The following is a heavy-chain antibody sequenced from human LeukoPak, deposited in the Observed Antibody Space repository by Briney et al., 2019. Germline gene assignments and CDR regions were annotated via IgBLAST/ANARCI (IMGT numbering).Heavy chain of an antibody. CDR3: ARGHLVADY. CDR2: IYYSGST. V-gene: IGHV4-30-4*02. CDR1: GGSISSGDYY. J-gene: IGHJ4*02. Sequence: SETLSLTCTVSGGSISSGDYYWSWLRQPPGKGLEWIGYIYYSGSTYYNPSLKSRVTMSVDTSKSQFSLKLSSVTAADTAVYYCARGHLVADYWGQGTQVTVSP.